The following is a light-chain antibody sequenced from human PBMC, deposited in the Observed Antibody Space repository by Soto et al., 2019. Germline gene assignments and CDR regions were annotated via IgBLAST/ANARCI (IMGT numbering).Light chain of an antibody. CDR2: EVS. J-gene: IGLJ1*01. CDR3: SSNRTTASLV. CDR1: SSDVGAYNY. Sequence: QSVLTQPASVSGSPGQTITISCTGTSSDVGAYNYVSWYQQHPGKAPKLMIYEVSNRPSGVSDRFSGSKSGNTASLTFSGLQAADEADYYCSSNRTTASLVFGTGTKVTVL. V-gene: IGLV2-14*01.